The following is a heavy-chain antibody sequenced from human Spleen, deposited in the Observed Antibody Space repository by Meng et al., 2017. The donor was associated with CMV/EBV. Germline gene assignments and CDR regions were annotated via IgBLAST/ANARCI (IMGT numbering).Heavy chain of an antibody. V-gene: IGHV3-23*01. Sequence: GGSLRLSCAASGFTVSSNYMSWVRQAPGKGLEWVSAISGSGGSTYYADSVKGRFTISRDNSKNTLYLQMNSLRAEDTAVYYCAKGGCSSTSCYYYYGMDVWGQGTTVTVSS. CDR2: ISGSGGST. J-gene: IGHJ6*02. CDR3: AKGGCSSTSCYYYYGMDV. CDR1: GFTVSSNY. D-gene: IGHD2-2*01.